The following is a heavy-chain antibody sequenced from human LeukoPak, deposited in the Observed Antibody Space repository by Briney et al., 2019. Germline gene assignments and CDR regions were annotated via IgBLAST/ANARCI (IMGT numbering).Heavy chain of an antibody. CDR3: ARGVVRYCSSTSCLYNWFDP. CDR1: GGSFSGYY. V-gene: IGHV4-34*01. Sequence: PSETLSLTCAVYGGSFSGYYWSWIRQPPGKGLEWIGEINHSGSTNYNPSLKSRVTISVATSKNQFSLKLSSVTAADTAVYYCARGVVRYCSSTSCLYNWFDPWGQGTLVTVSS. CDR2: INHSGST. J-gene: IGHJ5*02. D-gene: IGHD2-2*01.